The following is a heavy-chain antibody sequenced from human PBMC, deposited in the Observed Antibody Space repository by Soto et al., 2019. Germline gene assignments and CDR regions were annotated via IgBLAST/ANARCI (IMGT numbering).Heavy chain of an antibody. V-gene: IGHV3-30*18. CDR1: GFTFSSYG. Sequence: QVQLMESGGGVVQPGRSLRLSCAASGFTFSSYGMHWVRQAPGKGLEWVAVISYDGSNKYYADSVQGRFTISRDNSKNTLYLQMNSLRADDTAVYCCAKDRAYSSSWKYYLDYWGQGTLVTVSS. CDR2: ISYDGSNK. J-gene: IGHJ4*02. D-gene: IGHD6-13*01. CDR3: AKDRAYSSSWKYYLDY.